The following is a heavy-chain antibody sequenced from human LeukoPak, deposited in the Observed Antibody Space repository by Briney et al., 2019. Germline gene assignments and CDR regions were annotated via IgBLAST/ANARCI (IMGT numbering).Heavy chain of an antibody. V-gene: IGHV4-59*01. D-gene: IGHD3-10*01. Sequence: SETLSLTCTVSGVSISSYYWSWVRQPPGEGLEWVGYIYYSGSTSYNPSLKSRVTMSVDTSKNQFSLKLSSVTAADTAVYYCARGMVRGVITPLFDYWGQGTLVTVSS. CDR2: IYYSGST. CDR3: ARGMVRGVITPLFDY. CDR1: GVSISSYY. J-gene: IGHJ4*02.